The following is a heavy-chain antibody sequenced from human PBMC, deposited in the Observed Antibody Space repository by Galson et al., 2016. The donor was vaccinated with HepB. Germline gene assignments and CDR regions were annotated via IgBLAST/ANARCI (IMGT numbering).Heavy chain of an antibody. CDR2: IYPGDSET. CDR1: GYIFATYW. J-gene: IGHJ6*02. CDR3: ARHLARTKISGLRRMTYYYYAMDV. V-gene: IGHV5-51*01. D-gene: IGHD6-19*01. Sequence: QSGAEVKEPGESLKISCKGSGYIFATYWIGWVRQMPGKGLEWMGIIYPGDSETRYSPSFQGQVTISADKSISTAYLKWSSLEASDTAMYYCARHLARTKISGLRRMTYYYYAMDVWGQGTTVTVSS.